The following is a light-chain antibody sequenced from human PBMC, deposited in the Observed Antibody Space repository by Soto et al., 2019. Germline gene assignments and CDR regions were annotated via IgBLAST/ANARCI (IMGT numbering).Light chain of an antibody. CDR3: VSFTTSSSYV. J-gene: IGLJ1*01. Sequence: QSLLTQPASVSVSPGQSITISCTGTSSDVGAYIYASWYQQHPGKAPKLMIYDITNRPSGVSNRFSGSKSGNTASLTISGLQAEDEADYYCVSFTTSSSYVFGTGTKVTVL. V-gene: IGLV2-14*01. CDR2: DIT. CDR1: SSDVGAYIY.